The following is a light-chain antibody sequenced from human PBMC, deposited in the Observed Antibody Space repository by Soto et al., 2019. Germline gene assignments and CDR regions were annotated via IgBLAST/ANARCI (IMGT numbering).Light chain of an antibody. J-gene: IGKJ1*01. Sequence: EIVLTHSPGTLSSSPGERFTLSCRASQSVSSNFLAWYQQKPGQAPRLLIYVAFNRATGIPDRFSGGGSGTDFTLTITRLEPEDFAVYYCQYYGNSPLTFGQGTKVDIK. V-gene: IGKV3-20*01. CDR3: QYYGNSPLT. CDR2: VAF. CDR1: QSVSSNF.